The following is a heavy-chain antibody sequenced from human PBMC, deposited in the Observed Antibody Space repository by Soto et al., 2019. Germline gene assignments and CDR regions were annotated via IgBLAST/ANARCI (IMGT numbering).Heavy chain of an antibody. CDR1: GYSIRNGYY. CDR3: ARVEGCSSTSCLQTGWFDP. D-gene: IGHD2-2*01. J-gene: IGHJ5*02. V-gene: IGHV4-38-2*02. CDR2: IYHSGST. Sequence: PSETLSLTCTVSGYSIRNGYYWGWIRQPPGKGLEWIGTIYHSGSTYYNPSLKSRVTISVDASENHFSLKLSSVTAADTAVYYCARVEGCSSTSCLQTGWFDPWGQGTLVTVSS.